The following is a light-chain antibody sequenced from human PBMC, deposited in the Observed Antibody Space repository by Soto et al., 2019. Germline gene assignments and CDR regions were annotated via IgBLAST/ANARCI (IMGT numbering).Light chain of an antibody. CDR3: QQYYSSPPT. V-gene: IGKV4-1*01. J-gene: IGKJ1*01. Sequence: DIVMTQSPDSLAVSLGERATINCKSSQSVLYSSNNANYLAWYQQKPGQPPKLLIYWASTRESGVPDRFSGSGSGTDFTLTISSLQAEDVAVYYCQQYYSSPPTFGQGTKVEIK. CDR2: WAS. CDR1: QSVLYSSNNANY.